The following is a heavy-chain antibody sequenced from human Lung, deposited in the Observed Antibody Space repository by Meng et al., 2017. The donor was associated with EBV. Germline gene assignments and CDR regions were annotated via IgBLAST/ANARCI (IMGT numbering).Heavy chain of an antibody. CDR3: AKIGGPRPIDWRVDY. CDR2: ISSSSTYI. Sequence: EVQLVESGGXLVKAGXSLRLSCAASGFTFVSHTMNWVRQAPGKGLEWVSSISSSSTYIKYADSVKGRFTISRDNAKNSLHLQMDSLRAEDTAVYYCAKIGGPRPIDWRVDYWGQGTLVTVSS. D-gene: IGHD3-9*01. V-gene: IGHV3-21*01. J-gene: IGHJ4*02. CDR1: GFTFVSHT.